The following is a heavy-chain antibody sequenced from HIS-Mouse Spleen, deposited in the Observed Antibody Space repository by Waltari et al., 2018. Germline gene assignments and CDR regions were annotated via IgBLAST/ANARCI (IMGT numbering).Heavy chain of an antibody. CDR2: IYYSGST. V-gene: IGHV4-39*07. J-gene: IGHJ2*01. Sequence: QLQLQESGPGLVKPSETLSLTCTVSGGSISSSSYYWGWLRPPPGKGLEWIGSIYYSGSTYYNPSLESRVTISVDTSKNQFSLKLSSVTAADTAVYYCAREIPYSSSWYDWYFDLWGRGTLVTVSS. CDR1: GGSISSSSYY. D-gene: IGHD6-13*01. CDR3: AREIPYSSSWYDWYFDL.